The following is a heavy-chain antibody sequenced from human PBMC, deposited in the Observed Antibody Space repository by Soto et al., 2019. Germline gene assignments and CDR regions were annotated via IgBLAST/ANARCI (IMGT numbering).Heavy chain of an antibody. CDR2: ISAYNGNT. J-gene: IGHJ6*03. V-gene: IGHV1-18*01. Sequence: ASVKVSCKASGYTFTSYGISWVRQAPGQGLEWMGWISAYNGNTNYAQKLQGRVTMTTDTSTSTAYMELRSLRSDDTAVYYCARENHDFWSGTAEDYYYYYMDVWGKGTTVTVSS. CDR3: ARENHDFWSGTAEDYYYYYMDV. CDR1: GYTFTSYG. D-gene: IGHD3-3*01.